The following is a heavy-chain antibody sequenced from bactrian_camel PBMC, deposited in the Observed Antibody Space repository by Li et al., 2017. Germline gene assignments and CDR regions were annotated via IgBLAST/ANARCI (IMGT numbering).Heavy chain of an antibody. CDR2: IGGDGST. Sequence: HVQLVESGGGSVQAGGSLRLSCVRSGYIAGRYCMGWIRQAPGKEREAVAIIGGDGSTVYADSVKGRFTISQDNAKNTLYLEMNSLKPEDTAMYYCVATAKGSLVITTVCGVGRGLWGQGTQVTVS. J-gene: IGHJ4*01. D-gene: IGHD4*01. CDR3: VATAKGSLVITTVCGVGRGL. V-gene: IGHV3S55*01. CDR1: GYIAGRYC.